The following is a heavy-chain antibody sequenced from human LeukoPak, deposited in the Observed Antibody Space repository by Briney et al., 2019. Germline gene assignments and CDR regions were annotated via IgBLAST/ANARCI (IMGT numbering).Heavy chain of an antibody. CDR1: GFTFSSSG. V-gene: IGHV3-30*18. Sequence: GGSLRLSCAASGFTFSSSGMHWVRQAPGKGLEWVAVISYDGSNKYYADSVKGRFTFSRDNSKSTLYLQMNSLRAEDTAVYYCAKEYCSNSVCHSLDYWGRGTLVTVSS. CDR3: AKEYCSNSVCHSLDY. D-gene: IGHD2-8*01. J-gene: IGHJ4*02. CDR2: ISYDGSNK.